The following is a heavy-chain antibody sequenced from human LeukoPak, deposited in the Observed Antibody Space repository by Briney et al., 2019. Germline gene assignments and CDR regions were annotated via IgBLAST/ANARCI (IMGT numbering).Heavy chain of an antibody. CDR1: GGSISSYY. V-gene: IGHV4-59*01. Sequence: KSSETLSLTCSVSGGSISSYYWNWIRQPPGKGLEWIGYIYYSGSTKYNPSLKSRVTISVDTSKNQFSLKLSSVTAADTAVYYCARARRGYSGYDRYAFDIWGQGTMVTVSS. CDR2: IYYSGST. CDR3: ARARRGYSGYDRYAFDI. J-gene: IGHJ3*02. D-gene: IGHD5-12*01.